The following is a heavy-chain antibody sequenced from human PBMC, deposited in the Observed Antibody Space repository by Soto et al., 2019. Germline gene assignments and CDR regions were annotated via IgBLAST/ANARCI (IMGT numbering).Heavy chain of an antibody. CDR1: GGSFAGYY. CDR2: IHHSGST. D-gene: IGHD6-6*01. Sequence: QTLSLTGAVYGGSFAGYYWTWIRQPPGEGLESIGYIHHSGSTNYNPSLKSRLTTPVDTSKNQFSLKLSSVTAADTAVYYCARVYSSSSSYYYYYMDVWGKGTTVTVSS. CDR3: ARVYSSSSSYYYYYMDV. V-gene: IGHV4-34*01. J-gene: IGHJ6*03.